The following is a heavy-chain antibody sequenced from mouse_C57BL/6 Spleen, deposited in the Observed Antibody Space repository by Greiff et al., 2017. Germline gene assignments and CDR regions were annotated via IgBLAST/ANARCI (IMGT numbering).Heavy chain of an antibody. CDR2: IDPSDSET. Sequence: VQLQQPGAELVRPGSSVKLSCKASGYTFTSYWMHWVKQRPIQGLEWIGNIDPSDSETHYNQKFKDKATLTVDKSSSTAYMQLSSLTSEDSAVYYCARTLTGTTGGDAMDYWGQGTSVTVSS. CDR3: ARTLTGTTGGDAMDY. CDR1: GYTFTSYW. V-gene: IGHV1-52*01. D-gene: IGHD4-1*01. J-gene: IGHJ4*01.